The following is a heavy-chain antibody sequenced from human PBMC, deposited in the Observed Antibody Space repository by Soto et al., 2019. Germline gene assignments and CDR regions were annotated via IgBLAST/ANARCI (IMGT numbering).Heavy chain of an antibody. CDR1: GYSFSSYG. CDR2: ISAYTGNT. J-gene: IGHJ4*02. D-gene: IGHD2-2*01. Sequence: ASVKVSCRASGYSFSSYGISWVRQAPGQGLEWMGWISAYTGNTNYAQNFQDRVTMTTDTSTTTAYMELRSLRSDDTAVYYCSSDLHCSSKNCALLGWGQGTLVTVSS. CDR3: SSDLHCSSKNCALLG. V-gene: IGHV1-18*01.